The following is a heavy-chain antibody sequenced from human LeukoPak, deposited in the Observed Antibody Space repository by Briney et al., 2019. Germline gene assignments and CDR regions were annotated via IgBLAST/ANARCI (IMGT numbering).Heavy chain of an antibody. Sequence: SETLSLTCAVYGGSFSGYYWSWLRQPPGKGLEGMGEINHSGSTNYNPSLKSRVTISVDTSKNQFSLKLSSVTAADTAVYYCASSTAILEWSDNWFDPWGQGTLVTVSS. CDR1: GGSFSGYY. CDR3: ASSTAILEWSDNWFDP. D-gene: IGHD3-3*01. V-gene: IGHV4-34*01. J-gene: IGHJ5*02. CDR2: INHSGST.